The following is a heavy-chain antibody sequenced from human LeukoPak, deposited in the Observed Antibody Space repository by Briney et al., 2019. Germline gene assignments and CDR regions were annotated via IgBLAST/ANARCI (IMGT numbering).Heavy chain of an antibody. V-gene: IGHV3-7*01. CDR2: IKQDGSEK. J-gene: IGHJ4*02. CDR1: GFTFSSYW. Sequence: PGRSLRLSCAASGFTFSSYWMSWVRQAPGKGLEWVANIKQDGSEKYYVDSVKGRFTISRDNAKDSLYLQMNSLRAEDTAVYYCARDRRYYYDSSGYRYWGQGTLVTVSS. D-gene: IGHD3-22*01. CDR3: ARDRRYYYDSSGYRY.